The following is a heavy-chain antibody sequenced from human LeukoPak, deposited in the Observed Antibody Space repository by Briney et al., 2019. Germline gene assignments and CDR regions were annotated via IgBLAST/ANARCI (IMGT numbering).Heavy chain of an antibody. Sequence: PGGSLRLSCAASGFTFSSYGMHWVRQAPGKGLEWVAVIWYDGSNKYYADSVKGRLTISRDNSKNTLYLQMNSLRAEDTAVYYCAKRDYYGSGKAFDIWGQGTMVTVSS. J-gene: IGHJ3*02. CDR1: GFTFSSYG. D-gene: IGHD3-10*01. CDR3: AKRDYYGSGKAFDI. V-gene: IGHV3-33*06. CDR2: IWYDGSNK.